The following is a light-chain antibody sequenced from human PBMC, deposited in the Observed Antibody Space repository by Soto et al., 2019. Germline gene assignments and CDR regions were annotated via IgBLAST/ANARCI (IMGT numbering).Light chain of an antibody. CDR2: WAS. CDR1: QSVLYSSNNKNY. Sequence: DIVMTQSPDSLAVSLGERATINCKSSQSVLYSSNNKNYLTWYQQKPGQPPKLLIYWASTRESGVTDRFSGNGSGTDFTLTISSLQAEDVAVYYCQQYYSTPHTFGGGTKVDIK. J-gene: IGKJ4*01. V-gene: IGKV4-1*01. CDR3: QQYYSTPHT.